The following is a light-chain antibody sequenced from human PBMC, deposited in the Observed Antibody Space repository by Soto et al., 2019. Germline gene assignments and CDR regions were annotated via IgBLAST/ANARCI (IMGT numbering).Light chain of an antibody. CDR3: QEYSQLPLFT. CDR2: GAS. V-gene: IGKV3-15*01. CDR1: QSVSTK. Sequence: EVVVTQSPGILSASPGERATLSCRASQSVSTKLAWYQQKPGQAPTLLIYGASTRATGIPARFTGSGSGTEFTLTISSLQSEDFAVYYCQEYSQLPLFTFGPGTTVDIK. J-gene: IGKJ3*01.